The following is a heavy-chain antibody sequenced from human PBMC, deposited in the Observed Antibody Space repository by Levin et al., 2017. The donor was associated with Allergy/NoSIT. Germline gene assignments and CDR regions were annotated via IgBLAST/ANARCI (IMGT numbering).Heavy chain of an antibody. CDR2: ARNKASSYTT. J-gene: IGHJ4*02. D-gene: IGHD3-10*01. CDR3: TRAYGSGSYMDYY. Sequence: GGSLRLSCAASGFTFSDHYMDWVRQAPGKGLEWVGRARNKASSYTTEYAASVKGRFTISRDDSKSSLFLQMNSLKTEDTAVYYCTRAYGSGSYMDYYWGQGTLVTVSS. CDR1: GFTFSDHY. V-gene: IGHV3-72*01.